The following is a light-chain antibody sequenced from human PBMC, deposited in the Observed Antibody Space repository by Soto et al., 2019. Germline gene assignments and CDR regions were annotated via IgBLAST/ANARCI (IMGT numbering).Light chain of an antibody. J-gene: IGLJ2*01. V-gene: IGLV2-8*01. CDR3: SSYEGSNNLVL. CDR1: SSDVGGYNY. CDR2: EVN. Sequence: QSALTQPPSASGSPGQSVTISCTGSSSDVGGYNYVSWYQQHPGKAPKLMIYEVNKRPSGVPNRFSGSKSGNTASLTVSALQAEDEAEYYCSSYEGSNNLVLFGGGTKLTVL.